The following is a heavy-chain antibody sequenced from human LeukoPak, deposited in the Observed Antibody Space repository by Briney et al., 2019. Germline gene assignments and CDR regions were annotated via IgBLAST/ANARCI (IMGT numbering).Heavy chain of an antibody. D-gene: IGHD5-12*01. Sequence: TGRSLRLSCAASGFTFDDYAMHWVRQAPGKGLEWVSGISGGGDRTYYADSVKGRFTVSRDNSENTLYLQMNSLRAEDTAVYYCATNRGYSDYDPFDYWGQGALVTVSS. CDR3: ATNRGYSDYDPFDY. J-gene: IGHJ4*02. V-gene: IGHV3-23*01. CDR2: ISGGGDRT. CDR1: GFTFDDYA.